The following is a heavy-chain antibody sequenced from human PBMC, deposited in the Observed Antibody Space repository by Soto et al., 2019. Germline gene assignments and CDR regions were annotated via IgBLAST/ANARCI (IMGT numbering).Heavy chain of an antibody. CDR2: ISSSGSAT. D-gene: IGHD3-9*01. CDR1: GFSFSDYF. Sequence: QVKLVESGGDLVKPGGSLRLSCAASGFSFSDYFMAWVRQAPGKGLEWISLISSSGSATYYADDVRGRFTISRDNAKDSLYQQLSSLRAEDTAVYYCARRGVTGYHRSFDYWGQGALVTVSS. CDR3: ARRGVTGYHRSFDY. J-gene: IGHJ4*02. V-gene: IGHV3-11*01.